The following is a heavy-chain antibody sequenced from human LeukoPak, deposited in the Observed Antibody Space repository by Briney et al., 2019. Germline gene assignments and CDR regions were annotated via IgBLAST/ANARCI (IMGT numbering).Heavy chain of an antibody. CDR1: GYTFTSYG. V-gene: IGHV1-18*01. J-gene: IGHJ5*02. CDR3: ARDRVARYYYGSGSYLRVNWFDP. D-gene: IGHD3-10*01. Sequence: ASVKVSCKASGYTFTSYGISWVRQAPGQGLEWMGWISAYNGNTNYAQKLQGRVIMTTDTSTSTAYMELRSLRSDDTAVYYCARDRVARYYYGSGSYLRVNWFDPWGQGTLVTVSS. CDR2: ISAYNGNT.